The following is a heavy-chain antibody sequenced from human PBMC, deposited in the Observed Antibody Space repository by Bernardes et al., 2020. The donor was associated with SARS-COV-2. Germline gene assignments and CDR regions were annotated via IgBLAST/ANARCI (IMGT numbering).Heavy chain of an antibody. CDR3: ARAGQFYFEY. V-gene: IGHV3-74*01. CDR2: INSDGSVI. J-gene: IGHJ4*02. CDR1: GFSFSTSW. Sequence: GGSLRVCCAASGFSFSTSWVHWVRQTPGKGLVWVSRINSDGSVIDYADSVKGRFTISRDNAKNTLYLQMNSLRVDDTAVYYCARAGQFYFEYWGQGTLVTVSS.